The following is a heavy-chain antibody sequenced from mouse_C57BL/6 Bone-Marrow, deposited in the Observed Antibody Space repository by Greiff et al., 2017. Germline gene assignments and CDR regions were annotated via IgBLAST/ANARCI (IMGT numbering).Heavy chain of an antibody. J-gene: IGHJ4*01. V-gene: IGHV5-6*01. Sequence: EVKLLESGGDLVKPGGSLKLSCEASGFTFSSYGMSWVRQTPDKRLEWVATISSGGSYTYYPDSVKGRFTISRDNAKNTLYLQMSSLKSEDTAMYEGATTIKAGAMDYWGQGTSVTGSS. CDR1: GFTFSSYG. CDR2: ISSGGSYT. CDR3: ATTIKAGAMDY. D-gene: IGHD1-3*01.